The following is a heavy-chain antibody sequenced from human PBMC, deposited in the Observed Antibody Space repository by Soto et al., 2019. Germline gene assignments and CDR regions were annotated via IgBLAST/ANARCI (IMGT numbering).Heavy chain of an antibody. CDR3: ARVLNSSRYYYYYMDV. Sequence: QVQLVQSGAEVKKPGSSVKVSCKASGGTFSSYTISWVRQAPGQGLEWMGRIIPILGIANYAQKFQGRVTSNADKPTSTAYRELSSLRSEDTAVYYCARVLNSSRYYYYYMDVWGKGTTVTVSS. V-gene: IGHV1-69*02. J-gene: IGHJ6*03. CDR1: GGTFSSYT. CDR2: IIPILGIA. D-gene: IGHD2-8*02.